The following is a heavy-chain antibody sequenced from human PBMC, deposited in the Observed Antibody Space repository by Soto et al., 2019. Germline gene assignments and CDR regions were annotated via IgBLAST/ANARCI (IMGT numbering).Heavy chain of an antibody. CDR1: GGSFSGYY. CDR3: ARGSMPRIAVRGGFDY. D-gene: IGHD6-19*01. J-gene: IGHJ4*02. CDR2: INHSGST. Sequence: SETLSLTCAVYGGSFSGYYWSWIRQPPGKGLEWIGEINHSGSTNYNPSLKSRVTISVDTSKNQFSLKLSSVTAADTAVYYCARGSMPRIAVRGGFDYWGQGTLVTVSS. V-gene: IGHV4-34*01.